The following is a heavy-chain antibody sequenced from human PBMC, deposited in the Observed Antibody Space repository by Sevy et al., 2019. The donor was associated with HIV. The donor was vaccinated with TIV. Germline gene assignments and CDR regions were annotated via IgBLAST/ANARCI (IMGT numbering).Heavy chain of an antibody. V-gene: IGHV4-59*01. Sequence: SETLSLTCTVSGGSINNYFWSWIRQPPGKGLEWIGYIYYSGSTNYNPSLKSQVTISVDTSKNQLSLKLSSVTAADTAVYYCARESIGAVGDFDYWGQGTLVTVSS. CDR3: ARESIGAVGDFDY. J-gene: IGHJ4*02. CDR1: GGSINNYF. CDR2: IYYSGST. D-gene: IGHD6-13*01.